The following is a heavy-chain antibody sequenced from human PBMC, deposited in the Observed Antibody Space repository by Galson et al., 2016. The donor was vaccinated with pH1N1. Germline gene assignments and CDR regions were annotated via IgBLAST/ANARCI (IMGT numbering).Heavy chain of an antibody. Sequence: SVKVSCKASGYTFTNYGISWVRQAPGQGLEWMGWISAYNGNTNYAQKLQGRFTMTTDTSTSTAYMELRSLRSEDTAVYYCARVRCYDSSGYYHEDYWGQGTLVTVSS. V-gene: IGHV1-18*01. CDR3: ARVRCYDSSGYYHEDY. CDR2: ISAYNGNT. D-gene: IGHD3-22*01. CDR1: GYTFTNYG. J-gene: IGHJ4*02.